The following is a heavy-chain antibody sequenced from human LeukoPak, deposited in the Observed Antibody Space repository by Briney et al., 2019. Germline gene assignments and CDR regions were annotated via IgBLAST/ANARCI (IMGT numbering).Heavy chain of an antibody. D-gene: IGHD1-26*01. CDR1: GYTFTSYG. Sequence: GASVKVSCKASGYTFTSYGISWVRQAPGQGLEWMGWISAYNGNTNYAQKLQGRVTMTTDTSTSTAYMELRSLRSDDTAVYYCARDQARSVVGATVYYYYYGMDVWGQGTTVTVSS. CDR3: ARDQARSVVGATVYYYYYGMDV. CDR2: ISAYNGNT. J-gene: IGHJ6*02. V-gene: IGHV1-18*01.